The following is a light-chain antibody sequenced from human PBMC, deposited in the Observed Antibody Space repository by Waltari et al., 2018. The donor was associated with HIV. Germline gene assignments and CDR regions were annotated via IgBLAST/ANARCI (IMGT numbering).Light chain of an antibody. CDR3: AAWDDSLNGYL. V-gene: IGLV1-44*01. CDR2: SNN. Sequence: QSVLTQPPSASGTPGQRVAIALSGSSSNIGSNTVNWYQQLPGTDPKLLIYSNNQRPSGVPDRFSGSKSGTSASLAISGLQSEDEADYYCAAWDDSLNGYLFGTGTKVTVL. J-gene: IGLJ1*01. CDR1: SSNIGSNT.